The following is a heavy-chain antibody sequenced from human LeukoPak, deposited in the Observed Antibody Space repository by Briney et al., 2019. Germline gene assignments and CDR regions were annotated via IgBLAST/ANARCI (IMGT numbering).Heavy chain of an antibody. CDR2: IYHSGST. Sequence: SETLSLTCTVSGYSISSGYYWGWIRQPPGKGLEWIGSIYHSGSTYYNPSLKSRVTISVDTSKNQFPLKLSSVTAADTAVYYCARRTYASFDYWGQGTLVTVSS. J-gene: IGHJ4*02. V-gene: IGHV4-38-2*02. CDR3: ARRTYASFDY. D-gene: IGHD2-8*01. CDR1: GYSISSGYY.